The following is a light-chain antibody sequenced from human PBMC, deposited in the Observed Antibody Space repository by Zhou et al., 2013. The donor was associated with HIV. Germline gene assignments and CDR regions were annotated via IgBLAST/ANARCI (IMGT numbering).Light chain of an antibody. J-gene: IGLJ1*01. CDR3: AAWDDSLGXVYV. V-gene: IGLV1-47*01. CDR1: SSNIGTNH. Sequence: QSVLTQPPSASGTPGQRVTISCSGSSSNIGTNHVYWYQHLPGTTPKLLIYKNSQRPSGVPDRFSGSKSGTSASLAISGLRSEDEADYYCAAWDDSLGXVYVFGTGTKVTVL. CDR2: KNS.